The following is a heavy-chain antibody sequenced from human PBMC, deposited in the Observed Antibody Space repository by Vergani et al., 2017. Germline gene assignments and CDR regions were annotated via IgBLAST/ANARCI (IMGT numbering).Heavy chain of an antibody. CDR1: GFTFSSYS. Sequence: EVQLVESGGGLVQPGGSLRLSCAASGFTFSSYSMNWVRQAPGKGLEWVSYISSSSSTIYYADSVKGRFTISRDNAKNSLYLQMNSLRAEDTAVYYCARGGPGVGAIDAFDIWGQGTMVTVSS. CDR3: ARGGPGVGAIDAFDI. CDR2: ISSSSSTI. V-gene: IGHV3-48*01. J-gene: IGHJ3*02. D-gene: IGHD1-26*01.